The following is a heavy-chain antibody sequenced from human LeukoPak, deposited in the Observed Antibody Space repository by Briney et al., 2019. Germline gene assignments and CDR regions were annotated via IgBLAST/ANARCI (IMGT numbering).Heavy chain of an antibody. CDR3: TRLPTPLYYYDYMDA. CDR1: GLPFSCSA. Sequence: GGSLRLSCATSGLPFSCSAMHSVRQASGKVLEWVGRIRSKANSYATAYAASVKGRFTISRDDSKNTAYLQMNSLKTEDTAVYYCTRLPTPLYYYDYMDAWGKGTTVTASS. J-gene: IGHJ6*03. CDR2: IRSKANSYAT. D-gene: IGHD4-23*01. V-gene: IGHV3-73*01.